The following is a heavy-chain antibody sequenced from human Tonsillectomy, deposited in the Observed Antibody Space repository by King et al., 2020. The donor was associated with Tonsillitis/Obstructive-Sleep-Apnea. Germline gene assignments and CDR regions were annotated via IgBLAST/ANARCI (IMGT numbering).Heavy chain of an antibody. CDR3: ARQGSLSSSEPDHYYYYMDV. Sequence: EQLVQSGAEVKKPGESLKISCKGSGYSFTSYWIGWVRQMPGKGLEWIGMIYPSDSDTRYSPSFQGPVIISAHKSINTAYVQRSSLTALDTAMYYCARQGSLSSSEPDHYYYYMDVWGKGATVTVSS. CDR2: IYPSDSDT. V-gene: IGHV5-51*01. CDR1: GYSFTSYW. J-gene: IGHJ6*03. D-gene: IGHD6-13*01.